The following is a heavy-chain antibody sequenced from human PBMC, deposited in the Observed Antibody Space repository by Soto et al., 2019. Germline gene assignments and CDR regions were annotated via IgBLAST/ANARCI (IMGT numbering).Heavy chain of an antibody. CDR1: GYTLTELS. CDR2: FDPEDGET. D-gene: IGHD1-26*01. V-gene: IGHV1-24*01. CDR3: ATGRSGSYSSDD. J-gene: IGHJ4*02. Sequence: GASVKVSCKVSGYTLTELSMHWVRHAPGKGLEWMGGFDPEDGETIYAQKFQGRVTMTEDTSTDTAYMELSSLRSEDTAVYYCATGRSGSYSSDDWGEGALVTVAA.